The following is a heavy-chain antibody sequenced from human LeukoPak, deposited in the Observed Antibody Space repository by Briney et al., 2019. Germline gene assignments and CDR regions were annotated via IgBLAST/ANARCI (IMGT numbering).Heavy chain of an antibody. V-gene: IGHV4-34*01. CDR2: ITHSGST. Sequence: SETLSLTCTVSGGSFSGNYCSWIRQPPGKGLEWIGEITHSGSTNYNTSLKSRVTISVDTSETQFSLKLSSVTAADTAVYYCARDPTLGTYYMDVWGKGTTVTVSS. D-gene: IGHD1/OR15-1a*01. CDR3: ARDPTLGTYYMDV. J-gene: IGHJ6*03. CDR1: GGSFSGNY.